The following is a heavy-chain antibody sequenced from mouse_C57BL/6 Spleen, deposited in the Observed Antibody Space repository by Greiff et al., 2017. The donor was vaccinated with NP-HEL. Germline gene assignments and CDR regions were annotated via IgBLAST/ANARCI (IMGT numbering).Heavy chain of an antibody. CDR1: GFTFSDYG. V-gene: IGHV5-17*01. CDR3: ARPYYYAMDY. J-gene: IGHJ4*01. Sequence: EVQRVESGGGLVKPGGSLKLSCAASGFTFSDYGMHWVRQAPEKGLEWVAYISSGSSTISYSSTVKGRFTISRDNAKNTLFLQMTSLRSEDTAMYYCARPYYYAMDYWGQGTSVTVSS. CDR2: ISSGSSTI.